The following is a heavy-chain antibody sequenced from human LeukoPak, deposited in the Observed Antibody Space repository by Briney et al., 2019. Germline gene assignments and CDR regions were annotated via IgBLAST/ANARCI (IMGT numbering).Heavy chain of an antibody. Sequence: PSETLSLTCAVYGGSFSGYYWSWIRQPPGKGLEWIGEINHSESTNYNPSLKSRVTISVDTSKNQFSLKLSSVTAADTAVYYCAREGYGDYVYAFDIWGQGTMVTVSS. CDR1: GGSFSGYY. CDR3: AREGYGDYVYAFDI. V-gene: IGHV4-34*01. CDR2: INHSEST. J-gene: IGHJ3*02. D-gene: IGHD4-17*01.